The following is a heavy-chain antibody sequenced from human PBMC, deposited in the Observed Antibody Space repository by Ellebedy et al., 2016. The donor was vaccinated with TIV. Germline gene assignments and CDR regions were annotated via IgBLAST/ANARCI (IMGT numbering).Heavy chain of an antibody. V-gene: IGHV4-34*01. CDR2: INHSGST. J-gene: IGHJ4*02. CDR3: AITTYYDILTGYQPGHFDY. CDR1: GGSFSGYY. Sequence: SETLSLTXAVHGGSFSGYYWSWIRQPPGKGLEWIGEINHSGSTNYNPSLKSRVTISVDTSKNQFSLKLSSVTAADTAVYYCAITTYYDILTGYQPGHFDYWGQGTLVTVSS. D-gene: IGHD3-9*01.